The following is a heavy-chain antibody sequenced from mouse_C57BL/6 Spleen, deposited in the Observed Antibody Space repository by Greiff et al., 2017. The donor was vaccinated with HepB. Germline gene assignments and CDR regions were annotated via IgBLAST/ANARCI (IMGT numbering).Heavy chain of an antibody. J-gene: IGHJ4*01. Sequence: EVQLVESGPELVKPGASVKIPCKASGYTFTDYNMDWVKQSHGKSLEWIGDINPNNGGTIYNQKFKGKATLTVDKSSSTAYMELRSLTSEDTAVYYCARHGSSYDAMDYWGQGTSVTVSS. D-gene: IGHD1-1*01. CDR3: ARHGSSYDAMDY. CDR1: GYTFTDYN. CDR2: INPNNGGT. V-gene: IGHV1-18*01.